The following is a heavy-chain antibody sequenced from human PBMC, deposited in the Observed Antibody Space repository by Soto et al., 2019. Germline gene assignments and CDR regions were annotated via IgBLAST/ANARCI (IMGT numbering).Heavy chain of an antibody. Sequence: QVQLQESGPGLVKPSETLSLTCTVSGGSISSYYWSWIRQPPGKGLEWIGYIYYSGSTNYNPSLTSRVTISVDTSKNQFSLKLSSVTAADKAVYYCARDRTTVANNWFDPWGQGTLVTVSS. CDR2: IYYSGST. D-gene: IGHD4-17*01. CDR3: ARDRTTVANNWFDP. V-gene: IGHV4-59*01. CDR1: GGSISSYY. J-gene: IGHJ5*02.